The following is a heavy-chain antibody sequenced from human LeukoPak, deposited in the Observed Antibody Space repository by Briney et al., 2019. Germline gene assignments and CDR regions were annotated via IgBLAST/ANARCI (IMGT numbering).Heavy chain of an antibody. J-gene: IGHJ5*02. CDR1: GFTFDDYA. CDR3: AKDLYYYDSSGYYR. D-gene: IGHD3-22*01. V-gene: IGHV3-9*01. Sequence: PGRSLRLSCAASGFTFDDYAMHWVRQAPGKGLEWVSGISWNSGSIGYADSVKGRFTISRDNAKNSLYLQMNSLRAEDTALYYCAKDLYYYDSSGYYRWGQGTLDTVSS. CDR2: ISWNSGSI.